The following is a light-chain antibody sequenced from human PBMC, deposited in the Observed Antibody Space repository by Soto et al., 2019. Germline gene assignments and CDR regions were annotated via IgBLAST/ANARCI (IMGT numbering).Light chain of an antibody. Sequence: EIVLTQSPAILSLSPGERATLSCRASQSVSSYSAWYQQKPGQAPRLLIYDTSNRATGVPARFSGSRSGTDFTLTISSLEPEDFAVYYCHQRSNWPWTFGQGTKVES. CDR2: DTS. CDR1: QSVSSY. V-gene: IGKV3-11*01. CDR3: HQRSNWPWT. J-gene: IGKJ1*01.